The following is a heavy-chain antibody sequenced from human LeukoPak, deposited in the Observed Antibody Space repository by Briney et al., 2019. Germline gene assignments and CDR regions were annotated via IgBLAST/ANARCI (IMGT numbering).Heavy chain of an antibody. Sequence: PSETLSLTCTVSGYSISSGYYWGWIRQPPGKGLDWIGSIYHSGSTYYNPSLKSRVTISVDTSKNQFSLKLSSVTAADTAVYYCARDLRYSSSWYPYYYYYMDVWGKGTTVTVSS. CDR1: GYSISSGYY. J-gene: IGHJ6*03. CDR2: IYHSGST. V-gene: IGHV4-38-2*02. CDR3: ARDLRYSSSWYPYYYYYMDV. D-gene: IGHD6-13*01.